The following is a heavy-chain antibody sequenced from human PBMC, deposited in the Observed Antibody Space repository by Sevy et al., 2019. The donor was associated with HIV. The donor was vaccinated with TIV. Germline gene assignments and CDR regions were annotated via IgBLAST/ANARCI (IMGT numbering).Heavy chain of an antibody. D-gene: IGHD2-21*01. CDR1: GFTFSSYS. V-gene: IGHV3-48*01. Sequence: GGSLRLSCAASGFTFSSYSMNWVRLAPGKGLEWVSYISSSSSTILNADSVKGRFTISRDNAKNSLFLQMNSLRAEDTAVYYCARAGGDTAYAMDVWGQGTTVTVSS. J-gene: IGHJ6*02. CDR2: ISSSSSTI. CDR3: ARAGGDTAYAMDV.